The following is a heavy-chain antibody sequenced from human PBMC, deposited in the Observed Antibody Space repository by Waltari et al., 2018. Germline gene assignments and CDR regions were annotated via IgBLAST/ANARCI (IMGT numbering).Heavy chain of an antibody. CDR1: GGSISSSSYY. J-gene: IGHJ4*02. CDR3: ARRCSSWYVRESYYFDY. CDR2: IYYSGST. V-gene: IGHV4-39*01. Sequence: QLQLQESGPGLVKPSETLSLTCTVSGGSISSSSYYWGWIRQPPGKGLEWIGSIYYSGSTYYNPSLKSRVTISVDTSKNQFSLKLSSVTAADTAVYYCARRCSSWYVRESYYFDYWGQGTLVTVSS. D-gene: IGHD6-13*01.